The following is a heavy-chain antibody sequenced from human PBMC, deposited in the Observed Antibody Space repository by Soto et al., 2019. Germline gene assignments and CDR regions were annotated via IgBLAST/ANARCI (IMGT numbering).Heavy chain of an antibody. CDR3: ARGGGYSYGFYFDS. CDR1: GGSISSYY. V-gene: IGHV4-59*01. CDR2: IYYSGST. Sequence: SETLSLTCTVSGGSISSYYWSWIRQPQGKGLEWIGYIYYSGSTNYNPSLKSRVTISVDTSKNQFSLKLSSVTAADTAVYYCARGGGYSYGFYFDSSGQGTLVPVSS. J-gene: IGHJ4*02. D-gene: IGHD5-18*01.